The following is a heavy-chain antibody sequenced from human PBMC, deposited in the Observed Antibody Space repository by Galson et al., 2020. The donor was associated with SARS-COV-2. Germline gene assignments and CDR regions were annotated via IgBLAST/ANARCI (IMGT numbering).Heavy chain of an antibody. J-gene: IGHJ5*02. CDR2: ISHTGRNEVT. Sequence: GGSLRLSCVASGFTLSRYEMNWVRQSPGKGLERIAFISHTGRNEVTSYQDTVKGRFIVSRDNAKSSIFLQMSNLRTEDTGTYFCARDTGAAAADLWGQGTLVTVSS. CDR1: GFTLSRYE. D-gene: IGHD6-13*01. CDR3: ARDTGAAAADL. V-gene: IGHV3-48*03.